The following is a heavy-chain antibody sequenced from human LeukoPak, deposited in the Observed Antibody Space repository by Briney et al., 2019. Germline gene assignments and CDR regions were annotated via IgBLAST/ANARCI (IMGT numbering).Heavy chain of an antibody. Sequence: SQTLSLTCTVSGGSISSGGYYWSWIRQPPGKGLEWIGYIYHSGSTYYNPSLKSRVTISVDRSKNQFSLKLSSVTAADTAVYYCAREDIVVVPAGALRYYGMDVWGQGTTVTVSS. J-gene: IGHJ6*02. D-gene: IGHD2-2*01. CDR3: AREDIVVVPAGALRYYGMDV. CDR2: IYHSGST. CDR1: GGSISSGGYY. V-gene: IGHV4-30-2*01.